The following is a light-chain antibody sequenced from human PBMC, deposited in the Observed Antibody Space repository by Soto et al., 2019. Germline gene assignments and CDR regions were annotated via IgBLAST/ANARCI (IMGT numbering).Light chain of an antibody. V-gene: IGKV2-30*01. J-gene: IGKJ1*01. CDR2: QVS. CDR3: MQGTHWPWT. Sequence: DVVMTQSPLSLPVTLGQPASISCRSSHGLVFSDGNTFLNWFQQRPGQSPRRLIYQVSKRDSGVPDRFSVSGSGTDFTLQISRVEADDVGVYYCMQGTHWPWTFGQGTRVEIE. CDR1: HGLVFSDGNTF.